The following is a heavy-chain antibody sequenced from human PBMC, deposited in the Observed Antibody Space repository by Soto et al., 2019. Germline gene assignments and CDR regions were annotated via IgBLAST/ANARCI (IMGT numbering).Heavy chain of an antibody. Sequence: QVQLVQSGAEVKKPQASVKVSCEASGYTFTSYAMHSVRQAPGQRLEWMGWINAGNGNTKYSQKFQGRVTMTRDTSASTAYMELSSLRSEDTAVYYCARDGGYYDSGTYFRDYWGQGTLVTVSS. CDR3: ARDGGYYDSGTYFRDY. D-gene: IGHD3-10*01. CDR2: INAGNGNT. V-gene: IGHV1-3*01. CDR1: GYTFTSYA. J-gene: IGHJ4*02.